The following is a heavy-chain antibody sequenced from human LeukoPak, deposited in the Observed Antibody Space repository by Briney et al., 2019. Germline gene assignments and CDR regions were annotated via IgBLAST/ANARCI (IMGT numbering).Heavy chain of an antibody. CDR2: IEQHGNDK. D-gene: IGHD3-10*01. CDR1: GFTFSSYC. CDR3: AGGDYYGSGSARRHWFDP. Sequence: GGSLRLSCSASGFTFSSYCMNWVRQAPGKGLEWVANIEQHGNDKYYMDSVKGRFTISRDNAKNSLYLEMNSLRAEDTAVYYCAGGDYYGSGSARRHWFDPWGQGTLVTVSS. J-gene: IGHJ5*02. V-gene: IGHV3-7*04.